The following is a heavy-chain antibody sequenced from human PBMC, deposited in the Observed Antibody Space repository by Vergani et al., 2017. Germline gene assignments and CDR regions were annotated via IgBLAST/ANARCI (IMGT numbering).Heavy chain of an antibody. CDR3: ARETPYYYDSSGYYYDWFDP. J-gene: IGHJ5*02. CDR1: GYTFTSYY. CDR2: INPSGGST. D-gene: IGHD3-22*01. Sequence: QVQLVQSGAEVTKPGASVKVSCKASGYTFTSYYMHWVRQAPGQGLEWMGIINPSGGSTSYAQKFQGRVTMTRDTSTSTVYMELSSLRSEDTAVYYCARETPYYYDSSGYYYDWFDPWGQGTLVTVSS. V-gene: IGHV1-46*01.